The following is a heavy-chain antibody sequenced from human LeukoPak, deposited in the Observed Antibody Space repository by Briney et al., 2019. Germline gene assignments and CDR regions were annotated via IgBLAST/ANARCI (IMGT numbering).Heavy chain of an antibody. CDR2: ISFHGSNK. D-gene: IGHD2-2*01. CDR3: AKPPSDWSSTSCYAGSGSRGSDRYFQH. CDR1: GFTFSTYG. V-gene: IGHV3-30*18. Sequence: GKSLRLSCTASGFTFSTYGMHWVRQAPGKGLEWVAVISFHGSNKNYADSVKGRFTISRDNSKNTLYLQMNSLRAEDTAVYYCAKPPSDWSSTSCYAGSGSRGSDRYFQHWGQGTLVTVSS. J-gene: IGHJ1*01.